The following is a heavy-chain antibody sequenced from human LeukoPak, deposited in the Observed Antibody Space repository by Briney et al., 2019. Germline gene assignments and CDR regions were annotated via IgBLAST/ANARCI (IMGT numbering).Heavy chain of an antibody. D-gene: IGHD3-3*01. V-gene: IGHV3-23*01. Sequence: TGGSLRLSCTVSGFSLSSYALSWVRRAPGKGLEWVSATSSSDAGKYYADFVRGRFTISRDNSRNTLYLQMNSLRAADTAVYYCAKGMIGYNRNTNSFDPWGQGTLVTVSS. CDR3: AKGMIGYNRNTNSFDP. CDR2: TSSSDAGK. CDR1: GFSLSSYA. J-gene: IGHJ5*02.